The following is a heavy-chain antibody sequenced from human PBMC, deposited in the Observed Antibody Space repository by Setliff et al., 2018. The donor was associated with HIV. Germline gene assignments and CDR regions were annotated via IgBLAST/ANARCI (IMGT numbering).Heavy chain of an antibody. J-gene: IGHJ6*02. CDR2: INPNSGGT. D-gene: IGHD3-9*01. Sequence: ASVKVSCKASGYTFTGYYMHWVRQAPGQGLEWMGRINPNSGGTNYAQKFQGRVTMTRDTSISTAYMELGRLRSDDTAVYFCAREGITIFYFYYFAVDVWGQGTTVTVSS. CDR1: GYTFTGYY. CDR3: AREGITIFYFYYFAVDV. V-gene: IGHV1-2*06.